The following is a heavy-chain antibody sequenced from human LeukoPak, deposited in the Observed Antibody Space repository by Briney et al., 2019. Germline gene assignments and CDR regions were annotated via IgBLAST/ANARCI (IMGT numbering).Heavy chain of an antibody. Sequence: PSETLSVTCTVSGGSISNTNYYWAWIRQPPGRGLEWIGSIYYTGTTFDNPSLKSRVTLSVDTSKNQFSLRLTSVTAADTAFYYCAREEYSSDWYGHDSWGQGTLVTVSS. CDR3: AREEYSSDWYGHDS. CDR1: GGSISNTNYY. J-gene: IGHJ4*02. D-gene: IGHD6-13*01. CDR2: IYYTGTT. V-gene: IGHV4-39*07.